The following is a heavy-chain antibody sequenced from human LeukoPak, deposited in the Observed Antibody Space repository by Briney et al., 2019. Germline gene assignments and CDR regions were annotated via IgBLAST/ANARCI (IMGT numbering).Heavy chain of an antibody. CDR2: IIPIFGTA. CDR3: ARALTGGTYYDILTGYYPYYYYYGMDV. V-gene: IGHV1-69*01. CDR1: GGTFSSYA. D-gene: IGHD3-9*01. Sequence: SVKVSCKASGGTFSSYAISWVRQAPGQGLEWMGGIIPIFGTANYAPKFQGRVTITADESTSTAYMELSSLRSEDTAVYYCARALTGGTYYDILTGYYPYYYYYGMDVWGKGTTVTVSS. J-gene: IGHJ6*04.